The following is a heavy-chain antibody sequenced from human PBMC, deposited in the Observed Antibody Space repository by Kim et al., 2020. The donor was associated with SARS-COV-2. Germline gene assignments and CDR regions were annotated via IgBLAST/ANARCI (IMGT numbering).Heavy chain of an antibody. Sequence: SETLSLTCTVSGGSVSSGSYYWSWIRQPPGKGLEWIGYIYYSGSTNYNPSLKSRVTISVDTSKNQFSLKLSSVTAADTAVYYCARGGPNYYGSGSYYFDYWGQGTLVTVSS. CDR2: IYYSGST. D-gene: IGHD3-10*01. CDR3: ARGGPNYYGSGSYYFDY. CDR1: GGSVSSGSYY. J-gene: IGHJ4*02. V-gene: IGHV4-61*01.